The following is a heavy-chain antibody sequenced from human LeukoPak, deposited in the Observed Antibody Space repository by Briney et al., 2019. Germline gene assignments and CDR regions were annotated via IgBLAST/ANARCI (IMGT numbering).Heavy chain of an antibody. J-gene: IGHJ4*02. D-gene: IGHD6-13*01. Sequence: GGSLRLSCAASGFTFSNAWMSWVRQAPGKGLEWVGRIKSKTDGGTTDYAAPVKGRFTISRDDSKNTLYLQMNSLKTEDTAVYYCTTEGSSWYGRGYFDYWGQGTLVTVSS. CDR2: IKSKTDGGTT. V-gene: IGHV3-15*01. CDR1: GFTFSNAW. CDR3: TTEGSSWYGRGYFDY.